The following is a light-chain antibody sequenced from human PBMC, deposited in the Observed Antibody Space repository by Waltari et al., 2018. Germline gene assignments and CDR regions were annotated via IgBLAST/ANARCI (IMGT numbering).Light chain of an antibody. V-gene: IGLV2-14*03. CDR2: DVS. Sequence: QPALTQPAPAPGSPGQSSTIPCTGTRRDAGAYNYVSWYQQHPGKAPKLIIFDVSDRPSGVSNRFSGSKSGNTASLTISGLQAEDEADYYCSSYIGSSTLELFGGGTSLTVL. CDR3: SSYIGSSTLEL. CDR1: RRDAGAYNY. J-gene: IGLJ2*01.